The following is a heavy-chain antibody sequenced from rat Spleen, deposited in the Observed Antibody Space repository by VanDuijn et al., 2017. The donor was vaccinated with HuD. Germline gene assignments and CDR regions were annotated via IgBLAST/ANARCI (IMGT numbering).Heavy chain of an antibody. Sequence: EVQLVESGGGLVQPGKSLKLSCAASGFTFSDYAMAWVRQSPKKGLEWVASIIYDGSDTYYRDSVKGRFTISRHNAKSTLYLQMDSLRSEDTATYYCARDYSNYFPYWYFDFWGPGTMVTVSS. D-gene: IGHD1-2*01. V-gene: IGHV5-17*01. CDR2: IIYDGSDT. CDR3: ARDYSNYFPYWYFDF. J-gene: IGHJ1*01. CDR1: GFTFSDYA.